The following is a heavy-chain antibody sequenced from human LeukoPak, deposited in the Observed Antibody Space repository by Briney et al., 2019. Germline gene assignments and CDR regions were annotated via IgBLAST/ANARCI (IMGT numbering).Heavy chain of an antibody. Sequence: GGSLRLSCAASGFTFSSYSMNWVRQAPGKGLEWVSSISSSSSYIYYADSVKGRFTISRDNAKNSLYLQMNSLRAEDTAVYYCARHDYGDRGASRPFDYWGQGTLVTVSS. CDR2: ISSSSSYI. D-gene: IGHD4-17*01. CDR3: ARHDYGDRGASRPFDY. CDR1: GFTFSSYS. V-gene: IGHV3-21*01. J-gene: IGHJ4*02.